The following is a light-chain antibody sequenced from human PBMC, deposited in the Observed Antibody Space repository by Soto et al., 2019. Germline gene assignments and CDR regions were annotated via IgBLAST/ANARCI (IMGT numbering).Light chain of an antibody. CDR2: GAS. J-gene: IGKJ2*01. Sequence: DIGVTQSPGTLSLSPGERATLSCRASQSVSSHFLAWYQQKPGQAPRLLIYGASNRATGIPDRFSGSGSGTDFTLTINRLEPEDFAVYYCQQYSRSPYTFGQGTRLEIK. CDR3: QQYSRSPYT. CDR1: QSVSSHF. V-gene: IGKV3-20*01.